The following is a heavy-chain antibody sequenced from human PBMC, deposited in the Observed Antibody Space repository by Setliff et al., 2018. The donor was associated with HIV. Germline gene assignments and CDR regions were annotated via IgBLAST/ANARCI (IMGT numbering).Heavy chain of an antibody. V-gene: IGHV4-39*07. CDR1: GDSVGSSSYY. CDR2: IYYTGNT. J-gene: IGHJ3*01. CDR3: ARDDSIVLVPAIMRGDGFDF. Sequence: PSETLSLTCTVSGDSVGSSSYYWAWIRQPPGKGLEWIGSIYYTGNTKYNPSLESRVTFSIDTSENQFSLRLASVTAADTAIYYCARDDSIVLVPAIMRGDGFDFWGQGRMVTVSS. D-gene: IGHD2-2*01.